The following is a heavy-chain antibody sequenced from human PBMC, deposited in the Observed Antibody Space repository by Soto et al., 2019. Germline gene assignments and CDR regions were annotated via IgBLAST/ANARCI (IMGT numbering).Heavy chain of an antibody. V-gene: IGHV4-34*01. Sequence: SETLSLTCAVYGGSFSGYYWSWIRQPPGKGLEWIGEINHSGSTNYNPSLKSRVTISVDTSKNQFSLKLSSVTAADTAVYYCATRLQYLSADYWGQGTLVTVSS. CDR2: INHSGST. D-gene: IGHD4-4*01. CDR1: GGSFSGYY. J-gene: IGHJ4*02. CDR3: ATRLQYLSADY.